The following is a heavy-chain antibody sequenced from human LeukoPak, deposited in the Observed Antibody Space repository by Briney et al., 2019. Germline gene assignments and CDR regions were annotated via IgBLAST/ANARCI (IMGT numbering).Heavy chain of an antibody. CDR2: ISSSGSTI. V-gene: IGHV3-48*04. CDR1: GFTFSSYA. D-gene: IGHD6-13*01. CDR3: ARAHLGSSWAANAFDI. J-gene: IGHJ3*02. Sequence: GGSLRLSCAASGFTFSSYAMSWVRQAPGKGLEWVSYISSSGSTIYYADSVKGRFTISRDNAKNSLYLQMNSLRAEDTAVYYCARAHLGSSWAANAFDIWGQGTMVTVSS.